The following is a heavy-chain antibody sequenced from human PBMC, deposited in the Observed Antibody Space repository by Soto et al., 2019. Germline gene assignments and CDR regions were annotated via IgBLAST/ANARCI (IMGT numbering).Heavy chain of an antibody. J-gene: IGHJ4*02. CDR1: GGTFSSHV. CDR2: IMPIIGTA. V-gene: IGHV1-69*01. Sequence: QVQLVQSGAEVKKPGSSVKVSCKASGGTFSSHVFNWVRQAPGQGLEWLGGIMPIIGTANYAQKSQGRVTITADESTSTAYMELRSLRSEDTAVYYCARDLEFRDGNISHLDYWGQGTLVTVAS. D-gene: IGHD3-10*01. CDR3: ARDLEFRDGNISHLDY.